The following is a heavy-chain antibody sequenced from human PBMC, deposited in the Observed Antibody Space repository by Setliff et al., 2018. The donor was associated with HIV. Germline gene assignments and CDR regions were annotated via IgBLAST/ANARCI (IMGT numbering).Heavy chain of an antibody. Sequence: SETLSLTCTVSGGSISSSGSYWGWIRQSPGKGPQWIGSIYYNGSPYYNPSLRSRLTLSVDTSKNQFSLRRSSVTAADTAIYYCARRQAATMGVYSYYFMDVWGKGTTVTVSS. V-gene: IGHV4-39*01. CDR3: ARRQAATMGVYSYYFMDV. J-gene: IGHJ6*03. CDR1: GGSISSSGSY. D-gene: IGHD3-10*01. CDR2: IYYNGSP.